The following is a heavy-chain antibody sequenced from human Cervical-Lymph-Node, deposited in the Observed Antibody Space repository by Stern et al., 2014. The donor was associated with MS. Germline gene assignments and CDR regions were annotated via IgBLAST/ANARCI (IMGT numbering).Heavy chain of an antibody. V-gene: IGHV1-69*06. J-gene: IGHJ5*02. D-gene: IGHD3-10*01. CDR2: SIRPLATA. Sequence: VKLVESGADVKKPGSSVRVSCKASGDISWLRQAPGQGLENSGVSIRPLATAHYTQRFQGRLTITADKSTNTTYMELSSLRSDDTAIYYCATGAGDNWFDPWGQGTLVSVSS. CDR3: ATGAGDNWFDP. CDR1: GD.